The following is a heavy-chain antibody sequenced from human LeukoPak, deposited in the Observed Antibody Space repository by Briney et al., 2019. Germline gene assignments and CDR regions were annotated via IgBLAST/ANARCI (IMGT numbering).Heavy chain of an antibody. J-gene: IGHJ6*03. D-gene: IGHD2-15*01. V-gene: IGHV4-61*02. CDR3: ARDGCGGSCFHYYYYMDV. CDR2: ISTIGST. Sequence: SQTLSLTCTVSSGSISSSNYYWSWIRQPAGKGLEWIGRISTIGSTNYNPSLNSRVTISIDTSKNQFSLKLSSVTAADTAVYYCARDGCGGSCFHYYYYMDVWGKGTTVTISS. CDR1: SGSISSSNYY.